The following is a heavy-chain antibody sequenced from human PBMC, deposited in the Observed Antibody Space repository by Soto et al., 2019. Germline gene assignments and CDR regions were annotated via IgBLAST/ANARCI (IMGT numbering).Heavy chain of an antibody. V-gene: IGHV3-64*01. J-gene: IGHJ6*02. CDR2: ITSNGGNT. CDR1: GFTFSTYA. Sequence: EVQLVESGGGLVQPGGSLRLSCAASGFTFSTYAMHWVRQAPGKGLQCVSAITSNGGNTDYASSVKGRFTISRDNSKNTLYPQLGSLRAEEMAVYYSTRRIPFGYGMDVWGDGTTVTVSS. D-gene: IGHD2-21*01. CDR3: TRRIPFGYGMDV.